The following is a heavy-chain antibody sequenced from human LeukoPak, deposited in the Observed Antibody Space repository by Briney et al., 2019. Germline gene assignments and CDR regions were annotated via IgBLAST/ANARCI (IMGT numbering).Heavy chain of an antibody. CDR1: GFTFSSYW. D-gene: IGHD3-10*01. J-gene: IGHJ3*02. V-gene: IGHV3-74*01. CDR3: ARVRVSYYFGFQNDAFDI. CDR2: INIDGSST. Sequence: GGSLRLSCAASGFTFSSYWMHWVRQAPGKGLVWVSHINIDGSSTSYADSVKGRFTISRDNAKNTLYLQMNSLRAEDTAVYYCARVRVSYYFGFQNDAFDIWGQGTMVTVSS.